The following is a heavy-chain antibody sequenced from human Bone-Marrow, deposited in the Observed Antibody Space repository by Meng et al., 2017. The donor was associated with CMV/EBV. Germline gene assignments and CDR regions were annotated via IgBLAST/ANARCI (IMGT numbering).Heavy chain of an antibody. CDR1: GFTFSSYS. CDR3: ARGPGADCSSTSCYHFDY. D-gene: IGHD2-2*01. Sequence: GESLKISCAASGFTFSSYSMNWVRQAPGKGLEWVSSISSSSSYIYYADSVKGRFTISRDNAKNSLYLQMNSLRAEDTAVYYCARGPGADCSSTSCYHFDYWVQGTLVTVSS. J-gene: IGHJ4*02. CDR2: ISSSSSYI. V-gene: IGHV3-21*01.